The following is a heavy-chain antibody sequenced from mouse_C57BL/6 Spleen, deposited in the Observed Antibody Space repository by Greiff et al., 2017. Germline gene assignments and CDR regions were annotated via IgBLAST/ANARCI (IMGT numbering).Heavy chain of an antibody. CDR3: ARSNSLYYYGSSFYAMDY. J-gene: IGHJ4*01. D-gene: IGHD1-1*01. Sequence: VQLQQPGTELVKPGASVKLSCKASGYTFTSYWMHWVKQRPGQGLEWIGNINPSNGGTNYNEKFKSKATLTVDKSSSTAYMQLSSLTSEDSAVYYCARSNSLYYYGSSFYAMDYWGQGTSVTVSS. CDR2: INPSNGGT. V-gene: IGHV1-53*01. CDR1: GYTFTSYW.